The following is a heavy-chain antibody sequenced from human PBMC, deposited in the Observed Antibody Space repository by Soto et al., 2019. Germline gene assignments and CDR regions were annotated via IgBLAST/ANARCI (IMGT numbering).Heavy chain of an antibody. CDR1: GGSISTSNW. Sequence: QVQLQEAGPGLVKPSGTLSLTCAVSGGSISTSNWWSWVRQPPEKGLEWIGEIYQSGSTNYNPSLKSRVTRSLDKSKNQFSLILSSVTAADAAVYYCARRIYGDWYFDLWGRGTLVTVSS. V-gene: IGHV4-4*02. D-gene: IGHD3-16*01. CDR2: IYQSGST. J-gene: IGHJ2*01. CDR3: ARRIYGDWYFDL.